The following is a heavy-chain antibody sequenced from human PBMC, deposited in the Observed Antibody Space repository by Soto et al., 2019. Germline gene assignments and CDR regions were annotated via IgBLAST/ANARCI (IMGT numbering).Heavy chain of an antibody. CDR3: ARDGVGATSFYGYFDY. D-gene: IGHD1-26*01. CDR1: GFRVSGFG. J-gene: IGHJ4*02. V-gene: IGHV3-33*01. CDR2: LRYDGSNK. Sequence: QVQLVESGGGVVQPGRSLRLSCAASGFRVSGFGMHWVRQAPGKGLEWVAILRYDGSNKYYADSVKGRFTISRDNSQNTLYLQMDSLRVEDTAVYYCARDGVGATSFYGYFDYWGQGILVTVSS.